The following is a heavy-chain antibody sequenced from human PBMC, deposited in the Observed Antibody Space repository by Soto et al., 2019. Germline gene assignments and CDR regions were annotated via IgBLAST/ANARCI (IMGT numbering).Heavy chain of an antibody. J-gene: IGHJ3*01. D-gene: IGHD6-13*01. Sequence: DGSSTTSADSVEGRFTVSRDDARNTLYLQMSSLRADDTAIYYCAREGLDTAGFFDVWGQGTMVTVSS. CDR2: DGSST. CDR3: AREGLDTAGFFDV. V-gene: IGHV3-74*01.